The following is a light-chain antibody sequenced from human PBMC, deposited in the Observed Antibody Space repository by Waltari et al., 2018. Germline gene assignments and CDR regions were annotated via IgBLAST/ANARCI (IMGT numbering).Light chain of an antibody. J-gene: IGLJ1*01. CDR2: EVN. CDR1: SSDIGRYAL. Sequence: QSALTQPPSASGSPGQSVAISCTGTSSDIGRYALVPWYQHHPGKAPKLIISEVNKRPSGVPDRFSGAKSGNTASLTVSGLQAEDEADYYCSSHGGSDKFYVFGTGTKVTVL. CDR3: SSHGGSDKFYV. V-gene: IGLV2-8*01.